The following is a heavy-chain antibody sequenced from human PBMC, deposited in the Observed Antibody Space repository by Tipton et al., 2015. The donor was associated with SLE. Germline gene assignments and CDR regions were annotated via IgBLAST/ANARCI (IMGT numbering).Heavy chain of an antibody. Sequence: QSGPEVKKPGASVKVSCKASGFTFTSYGISWVRQAPGQGLEWMGWINPYTGNTDYAQKVQGRVTMTTDTSRSTAYLDLRSLRPDDTAVYYCAERYDTFEIWGQVTMVSVSS. V-gene: IGHV1-18*01. CDR3: AERYDTFEI. D-gene: IGHD1-1*01. J-gene: IGHJ3*02. CDR2: INPYTGNT. CDR1: GFTFTSYG.